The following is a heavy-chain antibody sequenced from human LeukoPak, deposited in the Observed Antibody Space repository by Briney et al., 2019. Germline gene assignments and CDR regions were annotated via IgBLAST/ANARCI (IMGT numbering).Heavy chain of an antibody. CDR3: GRALGSYFDY. CDR2: INSDGRRT. J-gene: IGHJ4*02. Sequence: GGSLRLSCAASGFTFSRDWMHWVRQAPGKGLVWVSRINSDGRRTNYADSMKGRFTISRDNAKDTLYLQMNSLRAEDTAVYYCGRALGSYFDYWGQGTLVTVSS. D-gene: IGHD1-26*01. V-gene: IGHV3-74*01. CDR1: GFTFSRDW.